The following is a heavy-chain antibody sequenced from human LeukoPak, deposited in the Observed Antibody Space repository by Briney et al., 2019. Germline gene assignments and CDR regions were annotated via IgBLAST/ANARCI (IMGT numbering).Heavy chain of an antibody. Sequence: GGSLRLSCAASGFTFTNYAMSWVRQAPGKGLEWVSGISGSGGGTYYADSVKGRFTISRDNSKNTLYLQMNSLRAEDTAVYYCAKYIVVVSAKGDYFDHWGQGTLVTVSP. J-gene: IGHJ4*02. CDR1: GFTFTNYA. CDR2: ISGSGGGT. V-gene: IGHV3-23*01. CDR3: AKYIVVVSAKGDYFDH. D-gene: IGHD2-2*01.